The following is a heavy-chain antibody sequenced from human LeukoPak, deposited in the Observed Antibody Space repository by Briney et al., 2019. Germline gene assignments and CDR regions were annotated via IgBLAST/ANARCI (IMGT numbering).Heavy chain of an antibody. CDR2: INPNSGGT. J-gene: IGHJ4*02. Sequence: ASVTVSCKASGYTFTGYYMHWVRQAPGQGLEWMGWINPNSGGTNYAQKFQGRVTMTRDTSISTAYMELSRLRSDDTAVYYCARDGSTAMAFDYWGQGTLVTVSS. V-gene: IGHV1-2*02. CDR3: ARDGSTAMAFDY. CDR1: GYTFTGYY. D-gene: IGHD5-18*01.